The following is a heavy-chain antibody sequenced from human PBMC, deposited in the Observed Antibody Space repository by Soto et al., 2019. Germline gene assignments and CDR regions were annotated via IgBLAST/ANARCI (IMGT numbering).Heavy chain of an antibody. V-gene: IGHV1-69*01. CDR1: GGTFSSYA. CDR2: IIPIFGTA. Sequence: QVQLVQSGAEVKTPGSSVKVSCKASGGTFSSYAISWVRQAPGPGLEWMGGIIPIFGTANYAQKFQGRVTITADDSTSTAYMELSSVRSEDTAVYYCASGQWLALYYYYGMDVWGQGTTVTVSS. D-gene: IGHD6-19*01. CDR3: ASGQWLALYYYYGMDV. J-gene: IGHJ6*02.